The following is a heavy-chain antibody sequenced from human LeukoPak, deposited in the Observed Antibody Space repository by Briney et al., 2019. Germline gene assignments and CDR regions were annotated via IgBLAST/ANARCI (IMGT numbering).Heavy chain of an antibody. Sequence: GGSLRLSCAASGFTFSSYAMHWVRQAPGKGLEWVAVISYDGSNKYYADSVKGRFTISRDNSKNTLYLQMNSLRPEDTAVYYCAKGGSGYFFDYWGQGTLVTVSS. CDR1: GFTFSSYA. J-gene: IGHJ4*02. D-gene: IGHD3-22*01. CDR3: AKGGSGYFFDY. V-gene: IGHV3-30*04. CDR2: ISYDGSNK.